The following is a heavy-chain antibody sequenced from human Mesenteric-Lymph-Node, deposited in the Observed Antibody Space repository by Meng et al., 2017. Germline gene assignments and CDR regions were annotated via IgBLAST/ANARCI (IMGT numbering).Heavy chain of an antibody. CDR3: ARAEVEMATKTEYFQH. Sequence: SVKVSCKASGGTFSSYAISWVRQAPGQGLEWMGGIIPIFGTANYAQKFQGRVTITADESTSTAYMELSSLRSEDTAVYYCARAEVEMATKTEYFQHWGQGTLVTVSS. D-gene: IGHD5-24*01. CDR2: IIPIFGTA. CDR1: GGTFSSYA. V-gene: IGHV1-69*13. J-gene: IGHJ1*01.